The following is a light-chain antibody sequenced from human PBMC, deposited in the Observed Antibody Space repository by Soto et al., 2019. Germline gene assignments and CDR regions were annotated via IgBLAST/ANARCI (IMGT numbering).Light chain of an antibody. V-gene: IGKV3-20*01. J-gene: IGKJ4*01. CDR1: QSVSSTS. CDR3: HQYGISP. CDR2: GAS. Sequence: EVVLTHSPGTLSLSPWERVTILFLASQSVSSTSLAWYQQKPGQTPRLLIYGASSRATGTPDRISGGGSGTDFTLTISRLEPEDFAVYYCHQYGISPFGGGTKVDIK.